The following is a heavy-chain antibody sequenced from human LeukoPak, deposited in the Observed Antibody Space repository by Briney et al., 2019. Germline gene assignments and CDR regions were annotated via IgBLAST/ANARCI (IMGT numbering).Heavy chain of an antibody. CDR3: AKDPTGTSAFDV. D-gene: IGHD1-1*01. V-gene: IGHV3-30*02. CDR1: GFTFSSYG. J-gene: IGHJ3*01. Sequence: GGSLRLSCGASGFTFSSYGMHWVRQAPGKGLEWVAFIHYDGSSKYYADSVRGRFTISRDNSKNTLYLQMNSPRVEDTAVYYCAKDPTGTSAFDVWGQGTMVTVSS. CDR2: IHYDGSSK.